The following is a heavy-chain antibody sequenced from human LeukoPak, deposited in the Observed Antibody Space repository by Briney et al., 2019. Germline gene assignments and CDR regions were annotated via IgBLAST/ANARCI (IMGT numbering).Heavy chain of an antibody. V-gene: IGHV4-34*01. CDR3: ARSYYYDSSGYYYRWFGP. Sequence: SETLSLTCTVSGGSISSYYWSWIRQPPGKGLEWIGEINHSGSTNYNPSLKSRVTISVDTSKNQFSLKLSSVTAADTAVYYCARSYYYDSSGYYYRWFGPWGQGTLVTVSS. D-gene: IGHD3-22*01. CDR2: INHSGST. CDR1: GGSISSYY. J-gene: IGHJ5*02.